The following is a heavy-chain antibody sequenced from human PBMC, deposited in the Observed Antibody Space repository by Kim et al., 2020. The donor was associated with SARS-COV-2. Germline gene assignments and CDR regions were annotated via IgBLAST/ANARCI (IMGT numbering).Heavy chain of an antibody. J-gene: IGHJ3*02. D-gene: IGHD6-13*01. CDR3: ARARKGSSWYGRDAFDI. Sequence: VKSRITINPDTSKNQCSLQLNSVTPEDTAVYYCARARKGSSWYGRDAFDIWGQGTMVTVSS. V-gene: IGHV6-1*01.